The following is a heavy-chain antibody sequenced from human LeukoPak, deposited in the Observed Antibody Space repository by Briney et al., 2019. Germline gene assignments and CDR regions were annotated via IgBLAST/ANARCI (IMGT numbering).Heavy chain of an antibody. V-gene: IGHV1-2*06. CDR2: IIPNSGGT. D-gene: IGHD3-3*01. CDR1: GYTFPSYF. J-gene: IGHJ5*02. Sequence: ASVKVSCKASGYTFPSYFMHWVRQAPGQGLEWMGRIIPNSGGTKYAQKFQGRVTMTRDTSISTAYMELSRLRSDDTAVYYCARERTISANWFDPWGQGTLVTVSS. CDR3: ARERTISANWFDP.